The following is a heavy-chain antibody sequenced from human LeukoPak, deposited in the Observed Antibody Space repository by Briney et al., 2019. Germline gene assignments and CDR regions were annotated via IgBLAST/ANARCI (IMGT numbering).Heavy chain of an antibody. CDR3: ARTSGWYDHYFDY. V-gene: IGHV1-24*01. J-gene: IGHJ4*02. D-gene: IGHD6-19*01. CDR1: GYTLTELS. CDR2: FDPEDGET. Sequence: ASVKVSCKVSGYTLTELSMHWVRQAPGKGLEWMGGFDPEDGETIYAQKFQGRVTITADESTSTAYMELSSLRSEDTAVYYCARTSGWYDHYFDYWGQGTLVTVSS.